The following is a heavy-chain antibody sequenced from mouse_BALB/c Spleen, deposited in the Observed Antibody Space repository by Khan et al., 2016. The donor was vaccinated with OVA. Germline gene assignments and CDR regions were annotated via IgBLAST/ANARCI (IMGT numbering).Heavy chain of an antibody. V-gene: IGHV1S81*02. D-gene: IGHD1-1*01. J-gene: IGHJ2*01. CDR1: GYTFTSYW. CDR2: TNPTNGRT. Sequence: VQLQQSGAELVKAGASVKMSCKASGYTFTSYWMHWVKQRLGQGLEWFAETNPTNGRTYYNEKFKSKATLTVDKSSSTAYMLLSGPTFEDSAVYYGARIKKIGATYFDYWGQGTTLTVSS. CDR3: ARIKKIGATYFDY.